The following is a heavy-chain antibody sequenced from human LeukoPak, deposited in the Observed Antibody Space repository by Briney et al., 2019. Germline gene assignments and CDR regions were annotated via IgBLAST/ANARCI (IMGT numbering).Heavy chain of an antibody. D-gene: IGHD1-14*01. V-gene: IGHV1-18*04. J-gene: IGHJ6*03. CDR1: GYTFTRHW. CDR2: ISIFNDNA. CDR3: ARGGNLGGYFYQYMDV. Sequence: ASVKVSCKASGYTFTRHWINWVRQAPGQGPEWMGWISIFNDNANYAENFQSRVIMTADTSTSTAYMELRSLRSDDTAVYYCARGGNLGGYFYQYMDVWGKGTTVTVSS.